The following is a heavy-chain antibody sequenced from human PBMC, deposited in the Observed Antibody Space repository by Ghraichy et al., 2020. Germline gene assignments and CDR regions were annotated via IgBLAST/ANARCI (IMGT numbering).Heavy chain of an antibody. J-gene: IGHJ6*02. CDR1: GGSISSYY. CDR3: ARGFRRSGYSYGYVSRGGENYYYYYGMDV. Sequence: SETLSLTCTVSGGSISSYYWSWIRQPPGKGLEWIGYIYYSGSTNYNPSLKSRVTISVDTSKNQFSLKLSSVTAADTAVYYCARGFRRSGYSYGYVSRGGENYYYYYGMDVWGQGTTVTVSS. CDR2: IYYSGST. D-gene: IGHD5-18*01. V-gene: IGHV4-59*01.